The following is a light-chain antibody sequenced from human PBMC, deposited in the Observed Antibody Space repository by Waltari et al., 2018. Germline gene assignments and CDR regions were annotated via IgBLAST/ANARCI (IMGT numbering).Light chain of an antibody. CDR2: DVS. Sequence: QSALTQPASVSGSPGQSITISCTGTSSDVVGYNYVSWYQQHPGKAPKLMIYDVSNRPSGVSNRFSGSKSGNTASLTISGLQAEDEADYYCNSYTSSSTLVFGGGTKLTVL. CDR3: NSYTSSSTLV. J-gene: IGLJ2*01. CDR1: SSDVVGYNY. V-gene: IGLV2-14*01.